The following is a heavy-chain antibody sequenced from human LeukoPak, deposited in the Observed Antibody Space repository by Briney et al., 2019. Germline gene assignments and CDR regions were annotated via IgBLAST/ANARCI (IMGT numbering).Heavy chain of an antibody. CDR3: ARASGYYYPPGY. CDR2: IYYSGGT. J-gene: IGHJ4*02. CDR1: GGSISSYY. D-gene: IGHD3-3*01. Sequence: SETLSLTCTVSGGSISSYYWSWIRQPPGKGLEWIGYIYYSGGTNYNPSLKSRVTMSVDTSKNQFSLKLSSVTAADTAVYYCARASGYYYPPGYWGQGTLVTVSS. V-gene: IGHV4-59*01.